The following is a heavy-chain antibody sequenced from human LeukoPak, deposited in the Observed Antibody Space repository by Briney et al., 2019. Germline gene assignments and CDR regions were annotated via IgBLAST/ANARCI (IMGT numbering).Heavy chain of an antibody. V-gene: IGHV3-74*01. CDR3: VRAYSGNYYNWFDP. CDR1: GFTFSTNW. CDR2: INSDGSST. Sequence: GGSVRLSCAASGFTFSTNWMHWVRQAPGKGLVWVSRINSDGSSTIYADSVKGRFTISRDNAKNTLYLQMNILRAEDTAVYYCVRAYSGNYYNWFDPWGEGTLVTVSS. J-gene: IGHJ5*02. D-gene: IGHD1-26*01.